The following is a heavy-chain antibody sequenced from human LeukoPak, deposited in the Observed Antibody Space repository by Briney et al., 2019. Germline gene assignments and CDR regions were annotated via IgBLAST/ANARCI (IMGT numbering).Heavy chain of an antibody. J-gene: IGHJ1*01. CDR1: GFTFSSYA. Sequence: PGGSLRLSCAASGFTFSSYAMHWVRQAPGKGLEWVAVISYDGNNKYYADSVKGRFTISRDNSKNTLYLQMNSLRAEDTAVYYCALGYCSSTSCYGEYFQHWGQGTLVTVSS. V-gene: IGHV3-30-3*01. CDR3: ALGYCSSTSCYGEYFQH. CDR2: ISYDGNNK. D-gene: IGHD2-2*01.